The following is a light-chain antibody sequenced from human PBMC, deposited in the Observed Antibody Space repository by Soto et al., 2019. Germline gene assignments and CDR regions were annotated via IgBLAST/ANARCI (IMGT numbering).Light chain of an antibody. CDR3: HQYNDWPRT. CDR2: GAS. Sequence: EIVMTQSPATLSVSPGERVTLPCRASQSVNSNLAWYQQKPGQAPRLLIYGASTRATGFPARFSGSGSGTDFTLTISGLLPYEYSVYYCHQYNDWPRTFGQGTKVDIK. CDR1: QSVNSN. J-gene: IGKJ1*01. V-gene: IGKV3-15*01.